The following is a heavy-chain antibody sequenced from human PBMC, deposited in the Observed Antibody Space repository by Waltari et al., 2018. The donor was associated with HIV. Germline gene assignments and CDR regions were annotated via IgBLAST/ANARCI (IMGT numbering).Heavy chain of an antibody. CDR2: ISSSSGYI. Sequence: EVQLVESGGGLVKPGGSLRLSCAASGFTFSSYSMDWVRQAPGKGLEWVSSISSSSGYIYYADSVKGRFTISRDNAKKSLHLQMNSLRAEDTAVYYCARGRLQNYFDSWGQGTLVTVSS. V-gene: IGHV3-21*01. CDR1: GFTFSSYS. J-gene: IGHJ4*02. CDR3: ARGRLQNYFDS.